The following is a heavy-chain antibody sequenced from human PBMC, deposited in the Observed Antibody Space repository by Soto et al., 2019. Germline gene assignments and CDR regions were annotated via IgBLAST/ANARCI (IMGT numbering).Heavy chain of an antibody. Sequence: SETLSLTCTVSGASISDYYWTWIRQPPGKGLEWIGFIYNSDATTYNPSLKSRVTISLDTSKNLFSLNLSSVTAADTAVYYCARLGLYYYGSGIYYPGYFEYWGQGTLVTVSS. CDR1: GASISDYY. J-gene: IGHJ4*02. D-gene: IGHD3-10*01. CDR3: ARLGLYYYGSGIYYPGYFEY. CDR2: IYNSDAT. V-gene: IGHV4-59*08.